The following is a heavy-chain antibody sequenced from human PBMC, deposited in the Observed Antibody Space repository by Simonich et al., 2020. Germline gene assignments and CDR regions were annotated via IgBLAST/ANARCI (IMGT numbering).Heavy chain of an antibody. CDR1: GGSFSGYY. CDR3: ARSQYSSSWYLIDY. CDR2: SYTSGST. V-gene: IGHV4-59*10. Sequence: QVQLQQWGAGLLKPSETLSLTCAVYGGSFSGYYWSWIRQPPGKGLEWIGRSYTSGSTNYNPSLKSRVTISVDKSKNQFSLKLSSVTAADTAVYYCARSQYSSSWYLIDYWGQGTLVTVSS. D-gene: IGHD6-13*01. J-gene: IGHJ4*02.